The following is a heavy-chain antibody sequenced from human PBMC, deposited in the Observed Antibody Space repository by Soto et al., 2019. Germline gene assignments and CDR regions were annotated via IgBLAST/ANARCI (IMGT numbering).Heavy chain of an antibody. Sequence: QVQLVESGGGVVQPGRSLRLSCAASGFTFSGYPMHWVRQAPGKGLEWVAVISYDGSQKYYTDSVKGRFTISRDNYENTVYLQMNSLGVEDTALYYCAKDRVNWNFGLDSWGQGALVTVSS. CDR1: GFTFSGYP. CDR3: AKDRVNWNFGLDS. D-gene: IGHD1-7*01. J-gene: IGHJ4*02. V-gene: IGHV3-30-3*01. CDR2: ISYDGSQK.